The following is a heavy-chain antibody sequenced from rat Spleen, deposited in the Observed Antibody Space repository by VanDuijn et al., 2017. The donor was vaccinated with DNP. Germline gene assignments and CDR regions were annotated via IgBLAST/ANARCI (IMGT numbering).Heavy chain of an antibody. CDR2: ISYSGST. CDR1: DYSITSDY. J-gene: IGHJ1*01. V-gene: IGHV3-1*01. D-gene: IGHD1-11*01. Sequence: EVQLQESGPGLVKPSQSLSLTCSVTDYSITSDYWAWIRKFPGNKMEWMGYISYSGSTSYNPSLKSRISITRDTSKNHFFLQFNSVTTEDTATYYCARGLNYGGYNYYWYFDFWGPGTMVTVSS. CDR3: ARGLNYGGYNYYWYFDF.